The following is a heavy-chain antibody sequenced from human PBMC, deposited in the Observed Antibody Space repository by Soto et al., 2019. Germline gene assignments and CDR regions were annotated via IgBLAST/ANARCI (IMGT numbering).Heavy chain of an antibody. J-gene: IGHJ5*02. V-gene: IGHV1-69*01. CDR1: GGTFSNYA. CDR3: ARDNPYTNSFCNWFDP. D-gene: IGHD6-13*01. CDR2: IIPVFGSV. Sequence: QVRLVQSGAEVKKPGSSVKVSCKASGGTFSNYAITWLRLVPGQGLEWLGGIIPVFGSVNYAQKFQGRVTLTAAESTSTAYMELNRLRSEDTAVYYCARDNPYTNSFCNWFDPWGQGTLVIVS.